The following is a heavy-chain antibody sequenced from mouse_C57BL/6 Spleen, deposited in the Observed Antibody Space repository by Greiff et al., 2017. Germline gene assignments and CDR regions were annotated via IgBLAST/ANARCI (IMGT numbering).Heavy chain of an antibody. V-gene: IGHV1-53*01. CDR2: INPSNGGT. CDR1: GYTFTSYW. J-gene: IGHJ4*01. D-gene: IGHD2-1*01. Sequence: QVHVKQPGTELVKPGASVKLSCKASGYTFTSYWMHWVKQRPGQGLEWIGNINPSNGGTNYNEKFKSKATLTVDKSSSTAYMQLSSLTSEDSAVYYCARAEGNYDAMDYWGQGTSVTVSS. CDR3: ARAEGNYDAMDY.